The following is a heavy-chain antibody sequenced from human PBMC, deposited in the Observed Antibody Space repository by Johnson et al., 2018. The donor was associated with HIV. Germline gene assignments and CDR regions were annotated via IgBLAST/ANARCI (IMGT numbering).Heavy chain of an antibody. CDR2: ISFVGITK. CDR1: GFAFSSYA. V-gene: IGHV3-30*03. CDR3: ARETGDPVVPAARYAFDI. D-gene: IGHD2-2*01. Sequence: VQLVESGGGVVQPGRSLRLSCAASGFAFSSYAMHWVRQAPGKGLEWVAGISFVGITKYYGNSVKGRFTISRDNAKNSLYLQMNSLRAEDTAVYYCARETGDPVVPAARYAFDIWGQGTMVTVSS. J-gene: IGHJ3*02.